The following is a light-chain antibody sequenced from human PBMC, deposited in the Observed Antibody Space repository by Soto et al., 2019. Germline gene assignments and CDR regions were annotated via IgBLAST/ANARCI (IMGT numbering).Light chain of an antibody. CDR2: AAS. CDR3: QQSYSTPST. V-gene: IGKV1-39*01. Sequence: DLQMTQSPSSLSASVGDSVTIXXRASQGIRNDLGWYQQKPGKAPKLXIYAASSLQSGVPSRFSGSGSGTDFTLTISSLQPEDFATYYCQQSYSTPSTFGQGTKVDIK. J-gene: IGKJ1*01. CDR1: QGIRND.